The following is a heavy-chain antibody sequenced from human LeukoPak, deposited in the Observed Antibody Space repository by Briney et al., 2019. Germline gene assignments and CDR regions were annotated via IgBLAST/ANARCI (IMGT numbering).Heavy chain of an antibody. CDR2: ISGNSGST. CDR3: ARVMRSGSPFDY. D-gene: IGHD1-26*01. J-gene: IGHJ4*02. Sequence: GGSLRLSCAASGFIFDDYTMHWVRQAPGKGLEWVSGISGNSGSTGYADAVKGRFTMSRDNAKNSLYLQMNSLRAEDTAVYYCARVMRSGSPFDYWGQGTLVTVSS. V-gene: IGHV3-9*01. CDR1: GFIFDDYT.